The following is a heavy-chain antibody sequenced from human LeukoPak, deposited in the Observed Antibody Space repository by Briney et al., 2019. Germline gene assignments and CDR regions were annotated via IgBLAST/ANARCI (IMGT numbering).Heavy chain of an antibody. CDR3: ARDLVRGVRDIDY. CDR1: GFSLTDTY. D-gene: IGHD3-10*01. V-gene: IGHV3-11*01. J-gene: IGHJ4*02. Sequence: GGSLRLSCAASGFSLTDTYMNWIRQVPGKGLEFVSYISGDGTSIFYADSVKGRFTVSRDLAKNSLHLQMTSLRVEDTAVYYCARDLVRGVRDIDYWGQGTLVTVSS. CDR2: ISGDGTSI.